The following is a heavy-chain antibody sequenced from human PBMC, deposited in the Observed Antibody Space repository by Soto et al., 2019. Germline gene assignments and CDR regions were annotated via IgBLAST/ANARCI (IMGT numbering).Heavy chain of an antibody. CDR1: GGSISSGGYY. Sequence: LSLTCTVSGGSISSGGYYWSWIRQHPGKGLEWIGYIYYSGSTYYNPSLKSRVTISVDTSKNQFSLKLSSVTAADTAVYYCARLGGRGVYYYDSSGSPPYFDYWGQRTLVTVSS. CDR2: IYYSGST. CDR3: ARLGGRGVYYYDSSGSPPYFDY. J-gene: IGHJ4*02. V-gene: IGHV4-31*03. D-gene: IGHD3-22*01.